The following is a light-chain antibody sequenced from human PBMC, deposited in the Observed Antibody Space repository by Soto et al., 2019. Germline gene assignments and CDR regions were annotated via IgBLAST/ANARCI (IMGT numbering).Light chain of an antibody. V-gene: IGKV3-15*01. CDR2: GAS. CDR1: QNVNTN. CDR3: QQYNNWPPYT. Sequence: EIVMTQSPATLSVSPGERATLSCRASQNVNTNLAWYQQKPGQAPRLLIYGASIRATGIPARFSGSGSGAALTLTFSSLQAEDSALYYCQQYNNWPPYTFGQGTKLEI. J-gene: IGKJ2*01.